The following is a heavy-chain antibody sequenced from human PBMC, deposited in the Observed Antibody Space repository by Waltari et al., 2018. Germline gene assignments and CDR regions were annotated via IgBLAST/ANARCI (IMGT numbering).Heavy chain of an antibody. CDR2: IKTKADGRTT. J-gene: IGHJ4*02. CDR1: GFTFSNAY. Sequence: EVQVVESGGGLVKPGGSLRLSCAASGFTFSNAYINWVGQAPGKGLEWVGRIKTKADGRTTDYAAPVKGRFTISRDDSRNTLYLQINNLKTEDTAVYYCSTEMATIRGPFDFWGQGTLVTVSS. D-gene: IGHD5-12*01. V-gene: IGHV3-15*01. CDR3: STEMATIRGPFDF.